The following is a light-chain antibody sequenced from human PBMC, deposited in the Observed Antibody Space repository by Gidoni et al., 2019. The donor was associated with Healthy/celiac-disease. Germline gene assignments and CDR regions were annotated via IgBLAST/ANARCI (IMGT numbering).Light chain of an antibody. CDR2: DAS. CDR3: QQRSNWPLCT. Sequence: IVLTLSPATLSLSPGERATLSCRASQSVSSYLAWYQQKPGQAPRLLIYDASNRATGIQARFSGSGSGTDFTLTISSLEPEDFAVYYCQQRSNWPLCTFGQGTKLEIK. CDR1: QSVSSY. V-gene: IGKV3-11*01. J-gene: IGKJ2*02.